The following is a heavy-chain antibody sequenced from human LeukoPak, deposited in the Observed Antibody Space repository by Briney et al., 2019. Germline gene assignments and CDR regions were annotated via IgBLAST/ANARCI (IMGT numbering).Heavy chain of an antibody. CDR3: ARLRSRSSWYYRNAFDI. D-gene: IGHD6-13*01. CDR2: INHSGST. CDR1: GGSFSGYY. V-gene: IGHV4-34*01. J-gene: IGHJ3*02. Sequence: PSETLSLTCAVYGGSFSGYYWSWIRQPPGKGLEWIGEINHSGSTNYSPSLKSRVTISVDTSKNQFSLKLSSVTAADTAVYYCARLRSRSSWYYRNAFDIWGQGTMVTVSS.